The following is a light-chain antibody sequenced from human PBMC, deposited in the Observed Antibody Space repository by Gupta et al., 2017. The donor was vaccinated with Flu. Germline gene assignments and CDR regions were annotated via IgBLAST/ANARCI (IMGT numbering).Light chain of an antibody. CDR3: VWYKGSGSWV. Sequence: HTVVTQAPSFSVSPGGTVRLTSGLSSGSVSTSYYPSWYQQTPGQTPRTLIYNTHSRSSGVPARFSGSILGSKAPLTITAGQGDDESDYYCVWYKGSGSWVFGGGTKLTVL. CDR2: NTH. V-gene: IGLV8-61*01. CDR1: SGSVSTSYY. J-gene: IGLJ3*02.